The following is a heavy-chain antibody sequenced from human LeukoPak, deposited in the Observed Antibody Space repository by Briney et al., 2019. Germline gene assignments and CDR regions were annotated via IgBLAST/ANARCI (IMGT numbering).Heavy chain of an antibody. CDR2: IYYSGST. CDR1: GGSIISYY. J-gene: IGHJ4*02. CDR3: ARYPGLEGAGSKGAFDY. D-gene: IGHD3-10*01. Sequence: ASETLSLTCTVSGGSIISYYWSWIRQPPGKGLEWIGNIYYSGSTNYNPSLKSRVTISVDMSKNQFSLKLRSVTAADTAVYYCARYPGLEGAGSKGAFDYWGQGTLVTVSS. V-gene: IGHV4-59*01.